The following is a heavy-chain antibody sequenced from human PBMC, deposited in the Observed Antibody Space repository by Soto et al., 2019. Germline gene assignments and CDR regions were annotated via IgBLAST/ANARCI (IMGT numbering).Heavy chain of an antibody. J-gene: IGHJ5*02. CDR2: IYYSGST. CDR3: AAQIAARGWFDP. D-gene: IGHD6-13*01. V-gene: IGHV4-59*01. Sequence: SETLSLTCTVSGGSISSYYWSWIRQPPGKGLEWIGYIYYSGSTNYNPSLKSRVTISVDTSKNQFSLKLSSVTAADTAVYYCAAQIAARGWFDPWGQGTLVTVSS. CDR1: GGSISSYY.